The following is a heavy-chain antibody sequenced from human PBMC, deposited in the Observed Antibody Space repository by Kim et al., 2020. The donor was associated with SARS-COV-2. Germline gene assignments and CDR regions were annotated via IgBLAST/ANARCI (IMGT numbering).Heavy chain of an antibody. V-gene: IGHV3-48*03. J-gene: IGHJ4*02. CDR1: GFKFTSYE. CDR3: AREGATVPTFN. D-gene: IGHD4-17*01. Sequence: GGSLRLSCAASGFKFTSYEMNWVRQAPGKGLEWVSYIGSSGSDVNYANSVKGRFTVSRDNANNLLYLQMNSLRTDDTAVYYCAREGATVPTFNWGQGTLVTVSS. CDR2: IGSSGSDV.